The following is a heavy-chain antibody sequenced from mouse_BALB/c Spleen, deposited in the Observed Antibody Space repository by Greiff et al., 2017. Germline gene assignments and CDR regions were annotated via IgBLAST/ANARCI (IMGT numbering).Heavy chain of an antibody. V-gene: IGHV1-54*01. CDR1: GYAFTNYL. CDR2: INPGSGGT. CDR3: ARSSVRGRTYYAMDY. D-gene: IGHD2-14*01. J-gene: IGHJ4*01. Sequence: VQLQESGAELVRPGTSVKVSCKASGYAFTNYLIEWVKQRPGQGLEWIGVINPGSGGTNYNEKFKGKATLTADKSSSTAYMQLSSLTSDDSAVYFCARSSVRGRTYYAMDYWGQGTSVTVSS.